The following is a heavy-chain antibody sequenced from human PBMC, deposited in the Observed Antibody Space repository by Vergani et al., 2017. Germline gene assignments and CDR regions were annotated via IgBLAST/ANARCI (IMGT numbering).Heavy chain of an antibody. CDR3: ASIARAPTRRYPPPDY. J-gene: IGHJ4*02. D-gene: IGHD2-2*01. V-gene: IGHV4-34*01. CDR2: VNHGGST. Sequence: QVQLQEWGAGLLKTSETLSLTCGVSGGSFSDYYWSWIRQAPGMGLEWIGEVNHGGSTNYNPYLKSRVSISVDTSKNQFSLHLTSVTAADSALYFCASIARAPTRRYPPPDYGGQGILVTFSS. CDR1: GGSFSDYY.